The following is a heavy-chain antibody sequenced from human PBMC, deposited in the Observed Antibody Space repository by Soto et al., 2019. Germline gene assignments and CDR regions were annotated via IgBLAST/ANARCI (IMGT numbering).Heavy chain of an antibody. Sequence: VESVTISCQGSGYSFTSNCTGWVFQMPGKCLESMGATYPGDCYRRYRPSFQGQVTMSADKFINTAYLQWSSLKSSDTAMYFCARCTHGYSQDCYYLDVWGQGTTVTVSS. J-gene: IGHJ6*03. V-gene: IGHV5-51*01. CDR1: GYSFTSNC. CDR2: TYPGDCYR. D-gene: IGHD6-13*01. CDR3: ARCTHGYSQDCYYLDV.